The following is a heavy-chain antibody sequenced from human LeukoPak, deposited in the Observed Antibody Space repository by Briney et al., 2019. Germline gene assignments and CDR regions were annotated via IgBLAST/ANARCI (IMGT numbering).Heavy chain of an antibody. D-gene: IGHD3-16*01. J-gene: IGHJ4*02. V-gene: IGHV4-39*07. Sequence: PSETLSLTCSVSGVSISRMTNYWGWIRQPPGKGLEWIGTISYSGTTYYSPSLQSRITISADTSKNQFSLTLSSVTAADTAIFYCARDTTSSSRFGVWGQGILVTVSS. CDR3: ARDTTSSSRFGV. CDR2: ISYSGTT. CDR1: GVSISRMTNY.